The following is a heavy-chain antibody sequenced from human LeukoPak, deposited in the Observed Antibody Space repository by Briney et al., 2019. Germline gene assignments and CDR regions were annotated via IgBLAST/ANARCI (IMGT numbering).Heavy chain of an antibody. D-gene: IGHD1-7*01. V-gene: IGHV4-38-2*01. CDR2: IYRSGST. Sequence: NTSETLSLTCGVSGYSISSGFYCGWIRQPPGKGLEWIGSIYRSGSTYNNPSLKSRVAISVDTSKNQFSLKLTSVTAADTAVYYCTRHSGSTWEKDAFDIWGQGTMVTVSS. J-gene: IGHJ3*02. CDR3: TRHSGSTWEKDAFDI. CDR1: GYSISSGFY.